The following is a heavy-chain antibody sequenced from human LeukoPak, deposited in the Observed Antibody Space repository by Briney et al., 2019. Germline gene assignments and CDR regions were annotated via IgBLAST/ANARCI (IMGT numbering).Heavy chain of an antibody. V-gene: IGHV3-48*03. CDR2: ISSSGSTI. J-gene: IGHJ5*02. CDR1: GFTFSSYE. Sequence: PVGSLRLSCAASGFTFSSYEMNWVRQAPGKGLEWVSYISSSGSTIYYADSVKGRFTISRDNAKNSLYLQMNSLRAEDTAVYYCASKPRIQLWSFDPWGQGTLVTVSS. CDR3: ASKPRIQLWSFDP. D-gene: IGHD5-18*01.